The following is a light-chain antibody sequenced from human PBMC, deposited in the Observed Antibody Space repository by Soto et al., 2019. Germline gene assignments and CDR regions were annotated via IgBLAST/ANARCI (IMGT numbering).Light chain of an antibody. V-gene: IGLV2-23*01. Sequence: QSALTQPASVSGSPGQSITISCTGTSSDVGSYNLVSWYQQHPGKAPKLMIYEGSKRPSGGSNRFSGSKSGNTASVTISGLQAEDEADYYCCSYAGSSTYVVFGGGTKLTVL. CDR2: EGS. CDR1: SSDVGSYNL. CDR3: CSYAGSSTYVV. J-gene: IGLJ2*01.